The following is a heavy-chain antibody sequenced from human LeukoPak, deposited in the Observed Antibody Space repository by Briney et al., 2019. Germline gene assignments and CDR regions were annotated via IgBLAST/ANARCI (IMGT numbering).Heavy chain of an antibody. Sequence: GGSLRLSCAASGFTFSIYAMSWVRQAPGKGLEWVSAISGSGGTAYYADSVKGRFTISRDNSKNTLYLQMNSLRAEDTAVYYCARDDIAAALFNYWGQGTLVTVSS. CDR1: GFTFSIYA. D-gene: IGHD6-13*01. V-gene: IGHV3-23*01. CDR3: ARDDIAAALFNY. CDR2: ISGSGGTA. J-gene: IGHJ4*02.